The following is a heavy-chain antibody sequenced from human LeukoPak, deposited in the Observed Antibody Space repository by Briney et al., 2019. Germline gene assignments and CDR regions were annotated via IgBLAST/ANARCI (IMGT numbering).Heavy chain of an antibody. V-gene: IGHV3-7*01. CDR3: SRDANYYDSSRHYFDAFDI. Sequence: PGGSLRPSCAASGFTFSKYWMTWVRQAPGKGLEWVANIRGDGSVNYLLDSVKGRFTISRDNVKNSLSLEMNNLRAEDTAVYYCSRDANYYDSSRHYFDAFDISGQGTLVTVSS. J-gene: IGHJ3*02. CDR1: GFTFSKYW. CDR2: IRGDGSVN. D-gene: IGHD3-22*01.